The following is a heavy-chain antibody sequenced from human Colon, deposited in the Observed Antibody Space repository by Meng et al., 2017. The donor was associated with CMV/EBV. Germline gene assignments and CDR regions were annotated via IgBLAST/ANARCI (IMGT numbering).Heavy chain of an antibody. J-gene: IGHJ4*02. CDR2: ISSRKSHI. D-gene: IGHD4-17*01. CDR1: GFTFASHT. Sequence: GESLKISCAASGFTFASHTMTRVRQAPGKGLEWVSSISSRKSHIYYADSVKGRFTISRDDAQNSLSLQMNSLRAEDSAVYYCARVEGSVTSPLDYWGQGTLVTVSS. V-gene: IGHV3-21*01. CDR3: ARVEGSVTSPLDY.